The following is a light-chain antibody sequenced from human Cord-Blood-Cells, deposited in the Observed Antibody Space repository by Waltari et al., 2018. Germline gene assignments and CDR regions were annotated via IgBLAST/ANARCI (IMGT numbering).Light chain of an antibody. CDR3: SSYTSSSTVV. V-gene: IGLV2-14*01. J-gene: IGLJ2*01. CDR1: SSDVCGYKY. Sequence: QSALTQPASVSGSPGQSITISCTGTSSDVCGYKYVSWYQQHPAEAPKLMIYDVSKRRSGVSHRFSGSKSCNTASLTISGLQAEDEADYYCSSYTSSSTVVFGGGTKLAVL. CDR2: DVS.